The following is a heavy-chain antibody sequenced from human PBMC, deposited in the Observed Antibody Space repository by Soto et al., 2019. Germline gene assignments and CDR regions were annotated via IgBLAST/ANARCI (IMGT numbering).Heavy chain of an antibody. CDR1: GFTFSSYG. CDR3: VRGPSSGDFDL. V-gene: IGHV3-33*01. D-gene: IGHD1-26*01. J-gene: IGHJ2*01. CDR2: IWYDGSNK. Sequence: QVQLVESGGGVVQPGRSLRLSCGTSGFTFSSYGMHWVRQAPGKGLEWVAVIWYDGSNKYYADSVKGRFTISRDNSKNTLYLQMNSLRAEDTAVYYCVRGPSSGDFDLWGRGTLVTVSS.